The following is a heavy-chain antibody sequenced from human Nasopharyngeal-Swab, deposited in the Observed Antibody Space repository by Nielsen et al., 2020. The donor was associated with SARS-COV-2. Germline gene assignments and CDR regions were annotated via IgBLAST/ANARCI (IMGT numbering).Heavy chain of an antibody. J-gene: IGHJ4*02. D-gene: IGHD3-3*01. CDR1: GFTFSTYT. Sequence: GGSLRLSCAASGFTFSTYTMTWVRQAPGKGLEWVSSISSSGQLTYYADSVRGRFTISRDNSKDTLYLQMTSLRVDDTAVFYRGGDYDFANPTWVASWGQGTLVTVSS. V-gene: IGHV3-23*01. CDR3: GGDYDFANPTWVAS. CDR2: ISSSGQLT.